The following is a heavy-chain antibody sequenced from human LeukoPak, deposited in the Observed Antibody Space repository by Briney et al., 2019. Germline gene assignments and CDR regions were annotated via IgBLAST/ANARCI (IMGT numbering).Heavy chain of an antibody. V-gene: IGHV4-34*01. D-gene: IGHD3-10*01. CDR3: ARQPMVRGVFGSNWFDP. J-gene: IGHJ5*02. CDR1: GGSFSGYY. CDR2: INHSGST. Sequence: SETLSLTCAVYGGSFSGYYWSWIRQPPGKGLEWIGEINHSGSTNYNPSLKSRVTISVDTSKNHFTLKVTSVTAADTAVYYCARQPMVRGVFGSNWFDPWGQGTLVTVSS.